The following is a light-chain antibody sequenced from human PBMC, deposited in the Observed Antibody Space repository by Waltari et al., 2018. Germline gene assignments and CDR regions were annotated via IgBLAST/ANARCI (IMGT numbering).Light chain of an antibody. V-gene: IGLV2-14*03. CDR3: SSYTSVNTR. CDR1: SSDVDGFNF. Sequence: QSALTQPASMSGSPGQSITIPCPGTSSDVDGFNFVSWYQQYPGKAPKLIIYDVANRPSGVSHRFSGSRSGNTASLTISGLQAEDEADYYCSSYTSVNTRFGGGTKLTVL. J-gene: IGLJ2*01. CDR2: DVA.